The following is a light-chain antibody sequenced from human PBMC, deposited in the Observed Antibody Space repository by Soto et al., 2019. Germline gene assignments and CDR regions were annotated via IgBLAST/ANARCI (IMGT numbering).Light chain of an antibody. V-gene: IGKV3-20*01. CDR3: QQYGSSLLT. CDR1: QSVSSN. CDR2: HAS. Sequence: EIVLTQSPATLSLSPGERATLSFRASQSVSSNLAWYQQKPGQAPRLLIYHASSRATGIPDRFSGSGSWADFTLTISRLEPEDFAVYYCQQYGSSLLTFGGGTKVDIK. J-gene: IGKJ4*01.